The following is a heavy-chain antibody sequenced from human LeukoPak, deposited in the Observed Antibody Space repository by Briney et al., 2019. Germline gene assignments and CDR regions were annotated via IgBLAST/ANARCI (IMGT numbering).Heavy chain of an antibody. CDR2: ISSNGGST. CDR3: ARLSSPYYYDSSGYSQFDY. Sequence: GGSLRLSCAASGFTFSSYAMHWVRQAPGKGLEYVSAISSNGGSTYYANSVKGRFTISRDNSKNTLYLQMGSLRAEDMAVYYCARLSSPYYYDSSGYSQFDYWGQGTLVTVSS. CDR1: GFTFSSYA. J-gene: IGHJ4*02. D-gene: IGHD3-22*01. V-gene: IGHV3-64*01.